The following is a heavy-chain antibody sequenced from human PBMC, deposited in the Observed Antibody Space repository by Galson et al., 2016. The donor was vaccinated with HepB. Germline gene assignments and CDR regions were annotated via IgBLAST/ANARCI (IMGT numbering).Heavy chain of an antibody. J-gene: IGHJ3*02. V-gene: IGHV4-34*01. CDR2: INHSGNT. Sequence: SETLSLTCAVYGGSFSDSYWSWIRQPPGKGLEWIGVINHSGNTNYNPSLKSRVTISVDTSKNQFSLKLSSVTAADTAVYYCARGGRPRIWGQGTMVTVSS. D-gene: IGHD3-10*01. CDR3: ARGGRPRI. CDR1: GGSFSDSY.